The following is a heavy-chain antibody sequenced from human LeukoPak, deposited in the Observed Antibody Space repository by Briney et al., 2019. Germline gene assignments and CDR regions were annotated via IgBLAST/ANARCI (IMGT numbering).Heavy chain of an antibody. CDR2: IRDDGSNK. D-gene: IGHD3-9*01. CDR3: AKGGVKYYEILAGNFYY. V-gene: IGHV3-30*02. CDR1: GLTFSNYG. Sequence: EPGGSLRLSCSAFGLTFSNYGMHSVRQHPGKGLEWVSFIRDDGSNKYYASSVKARFTISGDNSKNTLYLQMNSLRAEDTAVYYCAKGGVKYYEILAGNFYYWGQGTLVTVSS. J-gene: IGHJ4*02.